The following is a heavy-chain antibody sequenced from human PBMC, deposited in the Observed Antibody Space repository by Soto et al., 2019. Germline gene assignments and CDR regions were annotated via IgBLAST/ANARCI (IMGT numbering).Heavy chain of an antibody. J-gene: IGHJ5*02. CDR2: IIPIFGTA. CDR3: ARADPTLYCSGGSCPNWFDP. V-gene: IGHV1-69*01. D-gene: IGHD2-15*01. Sequence: QVQLVQSGAEVKKPGSSVKVSCKASGGTFSSYAISWVRQAPGQGLEWMGGIIPIFGTANYAQKFQGRVTITADASTSTAYMELSSLRSEDTAVYYCARADPTLYCSGGSCPNWFDPWGQGTLVTVSS. CDR1: GGTFSSYA.